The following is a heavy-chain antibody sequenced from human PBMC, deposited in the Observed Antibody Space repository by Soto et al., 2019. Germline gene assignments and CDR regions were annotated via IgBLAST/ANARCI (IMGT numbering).Heavy chain of an antibody. CDR3: ARDRRHYGVYYYGMDV. D-gene: IGHD4-17*01. CDR2: IIPIFGTA. Sequence: SVKVSCKASGGTFSSYAISWVRKAPGQGLEWMGGIIPIFGTANYAQKFQGRVTITADESTSTAYMELSSLRSEDTAVYYCARDRRHYGVYYYGMDVWGQGTTVTVSS. J-gene: IGHJ6*02. V-gene: IGHV1-69*13. CDR1: GGTFSSYA.